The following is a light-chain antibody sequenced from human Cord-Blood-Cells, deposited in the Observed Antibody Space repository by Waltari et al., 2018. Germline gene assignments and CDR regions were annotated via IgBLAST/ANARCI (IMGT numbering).Light chain of an antibody. CDR2: AAS. CDR3: QQSYSTPVT. CDR1: QSISSY. V-gene: IGKV1-39*01. J-gene: IGKJ2*01. Sequence: DLQMTQSPSSLSASVGGTVTITCRASQSISSYLNWYQQKPGKAPKLLIYAASSLQSGVPSRFSGSGSGTDFTLTISSLQPEDFATYYCQQSYSTPVTFGQGTKLEIK.